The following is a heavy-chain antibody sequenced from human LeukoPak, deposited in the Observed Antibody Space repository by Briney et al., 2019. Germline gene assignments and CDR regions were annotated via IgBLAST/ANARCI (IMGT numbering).Heavy chain of an antibody. V-gene: IGHV3-30-3*01. D-gene: IGHD6-13*01. CDR3: AKDRSAAGDYGMDV. CDR1: GFTFSSYT. CDR2: ISYDGTTK. Sequence: PGGSLRLSCAASGFTFSSYTMHWVRQAPGKGLEWVALISYDGTTKYDTDSVKGRFTVSRDSSKNTLYLQMSSLRAEDTAVYYCAKDRSAAGDYGMDVWGQGTTVTVSS. J-gene: IGHJ6*02.